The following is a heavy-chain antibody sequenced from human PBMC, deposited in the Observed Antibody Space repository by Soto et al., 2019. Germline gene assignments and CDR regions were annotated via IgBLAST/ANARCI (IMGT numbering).Heavy chain of an antibody. CDR1: GFTFSNYW. Sequence: LRLSCAASGFTFSNYWMHWIRQAPGKGLVWVSRISYDERTTTYADSVKGRFTISRDNAKNTVYLQMSSLRAEDTAVYYCVKEEYFDWLLYGYYFDYWGQGTLVTVSS. CDR2: ISYDERTT. V-gene: IGHV3-74*01. J-gene: IGHJ4*02. D-gene: IGHD3-9*01. CDR3: VKEEYFDWLLYGYYFDY.